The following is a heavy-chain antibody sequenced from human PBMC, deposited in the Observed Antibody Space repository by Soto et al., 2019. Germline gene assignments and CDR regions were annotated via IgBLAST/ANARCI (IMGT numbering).Heavy chain of an antibody. CDR2: IYYSGST. CDR1: GGSISSGGYY. CDR3: ARDRGDYVWGSYRPYGMDV. V-gene: IGHV4-31*03. J-gene: IGHJ6*02. Sequence: QVQLQESGPGLVKPSQTLSLTCTVSGGSISSGGYYWSWIRQHPGKGLEWIGYIYYSGSTYYNPSLKSRVTISVDTSKNQFSLKLSSVTAADTAVYYCARDRGDYVWGSYRPYGMDVWGQGTTVTVSS. D-gene: IGHD3-16*02.